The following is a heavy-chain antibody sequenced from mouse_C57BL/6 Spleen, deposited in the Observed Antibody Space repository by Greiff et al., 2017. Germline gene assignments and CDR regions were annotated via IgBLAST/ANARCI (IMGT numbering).Heavy chain of an antibody. CDR3: TRRTTVVLGDAMDY. D-gene: IGHD1-1*01. CDR1: GYTFTDYE. V-gene: IGHV1-15*01. CDR2: IDPETGGT. Sequence: QVQLQQSGAELVRPGASVTLSCKASGYTFTDYEMHWVKQTPVHGLEWIGAIDPETGGTAYNQKFKGKDILTADKSSSTAYMELRSLTSEDSAVYYCTRRTTVVLGDAMDYWGQGTSVTVSS. J-gene: IGHJ4*01.